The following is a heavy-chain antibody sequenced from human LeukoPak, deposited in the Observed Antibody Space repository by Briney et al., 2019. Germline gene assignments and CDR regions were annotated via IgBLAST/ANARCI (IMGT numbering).Heavy chain of an antibody. CDR3: ARDRHPRQQLVEGFDY. V-gene: IGHV1-2*02. J-gene: IGHJ4*02. CDR2: INPNSGGT. CDR1: GYTFTGYY. D-gene: IGHD6-13*01. Sequence: ASVKVSCKASGYTFTGYYMHWVRLAPGQGLEWMGWINPNSGGTNYARKFQGRVTMTRDTSISTAFMELSRLRSDDTAIYYCARDRHPRQQLVEGFDYRGQGTLVTVSS.